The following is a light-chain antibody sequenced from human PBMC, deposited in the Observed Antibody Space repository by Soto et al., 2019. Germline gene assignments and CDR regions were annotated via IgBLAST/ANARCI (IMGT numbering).Light chain of an antibody. CDR1: QGIRNF. J-gene: IGKJ3*01. Sequence: DIQMTQSPTSLSASVGDRVTITCRASQGIRNFVAWYQQKPGKAPKLLIYAASTLHSGVPSRFIRSGSGTAFTLTINSLQPDDVATYFCQTYSSVPVFGPGTKVEIK. CDR2: AAS. V-gene: IGKV1-27*01. CDR3: QTYSSVPV.